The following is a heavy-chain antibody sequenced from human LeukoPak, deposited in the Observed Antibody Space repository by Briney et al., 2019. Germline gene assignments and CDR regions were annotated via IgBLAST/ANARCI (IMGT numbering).Heavy chain of an antibody. CDR2: ISGSGGST. Sequence: GGTLRLSCAASGFTFSANVMSWVRQAPGKGLEWVSSISGSGGSTYYADSVKGRFTISRDNSKNTLYLQMNSLRAEDTAVYYCAKGRSSWYVGNWFDPWGQGTLVTVSS. V-gene: IGHV3-23*01. J-gene: IGHJ5*02. CDR3: AKGRSSWYVGNWFDP. D-gene: IGHD6-13*01. CDR1: GFTFSANV.